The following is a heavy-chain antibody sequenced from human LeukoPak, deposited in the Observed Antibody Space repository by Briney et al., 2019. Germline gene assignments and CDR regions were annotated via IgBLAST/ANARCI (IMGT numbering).Heavy chain of an antibody. J-gene: IGHJ6*02. CDR3: AKEDYVRTYYYGMDV. D-gene: IGHD4-17*01. CDR1: GFTFSSFA. CDR2: ISGSGGST. Sequence: PGGSLRLSCAASGFTFSSFAMSWVRQAPGKELEWVSAISGSGGSTYYADSVKGRFTISRDNSKNTLYLQMNSLRAEDTAVYYCAKEDYVRTYYYGMDVWGQGTTVTVSS. V-gene: IGHV3-23*01.